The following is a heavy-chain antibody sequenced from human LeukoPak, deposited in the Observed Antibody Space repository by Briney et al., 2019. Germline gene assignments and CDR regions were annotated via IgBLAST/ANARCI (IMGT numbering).Heavy chain of an antibody. V-gene: IGHV3-48*01. D-gene: IGHD6-13*01. CDR3: ARVVSSSWSWAPDY. CDR1: GFTFSSYS. J-gene: IGHJ4*02. Sequence: GGSLRLSCAASGFTFSSYSMNWVRQAPGKGLEWVSYISSSSSTIYYADSVKGRFTISRDNSKNTLYLQMNSLRAEDTAVYYCARVVSSSWSWAPDYWGQGTLVTVSS. CDR2: ISSSSSTI.